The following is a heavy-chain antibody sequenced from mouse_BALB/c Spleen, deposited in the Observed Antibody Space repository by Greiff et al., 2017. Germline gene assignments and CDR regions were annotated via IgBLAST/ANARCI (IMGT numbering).Heavy chain of an antibody. J-gene: IGHJ2*01. Sequence: QVQLQQPGAELVKPGASVKLSCKASGYTFTSYWMHWVKQRPGQGLEWIGEIDPSDSYTNYNQKFKGKATLTVDKSSSTAYMQLSSLTSEDSAVYYCARSGYGNYVDYFDYWGQGTTLTVSS. CDR2: IDPSDSYT. D-gene: IGHD2-1*01. V-gene: IGHV1-69*02. CDR1: GYTFTSYW. CDR3: ARSGYGNYVDYFDY.